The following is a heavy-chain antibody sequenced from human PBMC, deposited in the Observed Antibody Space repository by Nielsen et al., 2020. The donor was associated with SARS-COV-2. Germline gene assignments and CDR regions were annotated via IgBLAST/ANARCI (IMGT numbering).Heavy chain of an antibody. J-gene: IGHJ6*02. D-gene: IGHD3/OR15-3a*01. Sequence: ASVKVSCKASGYTFTDYYIHWVRQAPGQGLEWMGRINPYSGGTNYAQKFQGTVTMTRDASISTVYMELTSDDTAVYYCASARATIFGLVMSYGMDVWGQGTTVAFSS. CDR2: INPYSGGT. CDR3: ASARATIFGLVMSYGMDV. CDR1: GYTFTDYY. V-gene: IGHV1-2*06.